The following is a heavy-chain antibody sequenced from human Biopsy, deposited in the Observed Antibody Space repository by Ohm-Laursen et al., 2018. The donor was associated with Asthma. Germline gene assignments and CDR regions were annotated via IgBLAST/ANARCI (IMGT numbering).Heavy chain of an antibody. CDR1: SGSGGYMRSGNYY. J-gene: IGHJ6*02. CDR2: IYYSGTT. V-gene: IGHV4-39*01. D-gene: IGHD6-13*01. CDR3: VRGSSSWHHGPFHYYYGLDV. Sequence: SETLSLTCSLSSGSGGYMRSGNYYWGWIRQPPGKGLEWIGCIYYSGTTYYNPSLESRVTVSAATSKNQFSLKLTSVTAADTAGYYCVRGSSSWHHGPFHYYYGLDVWGQGTTVTVSS.